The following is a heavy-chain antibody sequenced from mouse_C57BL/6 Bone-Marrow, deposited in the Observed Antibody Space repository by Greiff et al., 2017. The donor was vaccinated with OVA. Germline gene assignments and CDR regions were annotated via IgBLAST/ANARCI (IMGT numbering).Heavy chain of an antibody. D-gene: IGHD2-1*01. J-gene: IGHJ3*01. CDR1: GYTFTDYY. CDR2: INPNNGGT. V-gene: IGHV1-26*01. CDR3: ARSGGNSFAY. Sequence: VQLQQSGPELVKPGASVKISCKASGYTFTDYYMNWVKQSHGKSLEWIGDINPNNGGTSYNQKFKGKATLTVDKSSSTAYMELRSLTSEDSAVYYCARSGGNSFAYWGQGTLVTVSA.